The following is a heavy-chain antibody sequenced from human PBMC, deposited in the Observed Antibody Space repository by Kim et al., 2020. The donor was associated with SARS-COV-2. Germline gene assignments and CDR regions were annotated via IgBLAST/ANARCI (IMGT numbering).Heavy chain of an antibody. CDR3: ARGDSSGDAFDI. Sequence: SNADAAKGRFTISRDNDKNTLYLQMNSLRAEDTALYYCARGDSSGDAFDIWGQGTMVTVSS. D-gene: IGHD3-22*01. J-gene: IGHJ3*02. V-gene: IGHV3-74*01.